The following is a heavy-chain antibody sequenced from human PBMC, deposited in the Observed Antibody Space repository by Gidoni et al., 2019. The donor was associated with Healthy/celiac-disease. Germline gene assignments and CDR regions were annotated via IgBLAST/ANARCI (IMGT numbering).Heavy chain of an antibody. J-gene: IGHJ5*02. Sequence: QLQLQESGPGLVKPSETLSLTCTVSGGSISSSSYYWGWIRQPPGKGLEWIGSIYYSGSTYYNPSLKSRVTISVDTSKNQFSLKLSSVTAADTAVYYCARKLLSDDFDPWGQGTLVTVSS. CDR1: GGSISSSSYY. CDR3: ARKLLSDDFDP. CDR2: IYYSGST. D-gene: IGHD1-1*01. V-gene: IGHV4-39*07.